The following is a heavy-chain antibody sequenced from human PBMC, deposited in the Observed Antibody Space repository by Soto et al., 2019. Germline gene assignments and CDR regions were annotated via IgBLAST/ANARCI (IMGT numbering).Heavy chain of an antibody. CDR1: GGTFSSYA. D-gene: IGHD2-2*01. J-gene: IGHJ6*02. Sequence: QVQLVQSGAEVKKPGSSVKVSCKASGGTFSSYAISWVRQAPGQGLEWMGGIIPIYGTANYAQKFQGRVTITADESPRTAYMELSSLRSEDTAVYYCARSQGSSTSLEIYYYYYYGMDVWGQGTTVTVSS. CDR3: ARSQGSSTSLEIYYYYYYGMDV. CDR2: IIPIYGTA. V-gene: IGHV1-69*01.